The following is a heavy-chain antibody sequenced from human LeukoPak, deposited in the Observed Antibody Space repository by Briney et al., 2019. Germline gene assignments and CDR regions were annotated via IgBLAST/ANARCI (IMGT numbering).Heavy chain of an antibody. D-gene: IGHD3-16*01. Sequence: GASVKVSCKASGYTFTGYYMHWVRQAPGQGLEWLGWINPNSGGTNYAQKFQGRVTLTRDTSINTVYMELSRLRSDDTAVYYCASDLSNTFGGVEHYMDVWGKGTMVTVSS. CDR1: GYTFTGYY. J-gene: IGHJ6*03. CDR2: INPNSGGT. V-gene: IGHV1-2*02. CDR3: ASDLSNTFGGVEHYMDV.